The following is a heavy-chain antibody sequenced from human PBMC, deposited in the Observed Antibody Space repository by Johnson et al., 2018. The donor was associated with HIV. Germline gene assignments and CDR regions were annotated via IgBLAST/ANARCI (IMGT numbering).Heavy chain of an antibody. CDR3: VREWLYDALDI. CDR1: GFTLSAYW. D-gene: IGHD3-22*01. Sequence: VQPVESGGGLVQPGGSLKLSCAASGFTLSAYWMNWVRQAPGKGLEWVANLRQDGSEKYYVDSVRGRFTISRDNAKNSLYLQMNSLRAEDTAVYYCVREWLYDALDIWGQGTMVSVSS. V-gene: IGHV3-7*01. CDR2: LRQDGSEK. J-gene: IGHJ3*02.